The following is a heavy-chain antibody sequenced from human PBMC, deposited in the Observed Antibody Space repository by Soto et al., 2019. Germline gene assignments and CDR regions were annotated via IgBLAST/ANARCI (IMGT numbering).Heavy chain of an antibody. V-gene: IGHV3-66*01. CDR1: GFSVSNNY. Sequence: EVQLVESGGALVQPGGSLRVSCAASGFSVSNNYMSWVRQAPGKGLEWVAFIYSGGDTFYADSVKGRFSISRDKSRNTLYLQMNSLRVEDTAVYYCAVGWKWGQGTLVTVSS. CDR3: AVGWK. J-gene: IGHJ4*02. CDR2: IYSGGDT. D-gene: IGHD1-1*01.